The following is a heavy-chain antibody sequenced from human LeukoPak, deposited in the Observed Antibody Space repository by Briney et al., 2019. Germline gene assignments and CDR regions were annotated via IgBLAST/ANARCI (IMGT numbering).Heavy chain of an antibody. CDR3: AKDRAFSGSYPHFDY. CDR1: GFTFSSYA. V-gene: IGHV3-23*01. J-gene: IGHJ4*02. CDR2: ISGSGGST. D-gene: IGHD1-26*01. Sequence: GGSLRLSCAASGFTFSSYAMSWVRQAPGKGLEWVSAISGSGGSTYYADSVKGRFTISRDNSKNTLHLQMNSLRAEDTAVYYCAKDRAFSGSYPHFDYWGQGTLVTVSS.